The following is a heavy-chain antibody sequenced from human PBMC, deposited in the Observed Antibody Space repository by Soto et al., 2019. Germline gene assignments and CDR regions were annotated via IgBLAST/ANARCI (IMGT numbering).Heavy chain of an antibody. CDR3: ARQVYGDYLGGNWFDP. CDR2: ISHDGHA. CDR1: GDSISDTRFY. Sequence: SGTLSLTCSVLGDSISDTRFYWGWIRQSPEKGLEWLGSISHDGHAYYNPSLESRVTLFADTSRNQFSLKKKSVTVADTALYFCARQVYGDYLGGNWFDPWGQGALVTVSS. D-gene: IGHD4-17*01. V-gene: IGHV4-39*01. J-gene: IGHJ5*02.